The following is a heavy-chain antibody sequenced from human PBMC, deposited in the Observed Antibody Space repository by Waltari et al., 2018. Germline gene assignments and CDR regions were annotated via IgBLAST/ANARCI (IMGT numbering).Heavy chain of an antibody. Sequence: QVQLQESGPGLVKPSETLSLTCTVSGGSISSYYWSWIRQPPGKGLEWIGYIYSSGTNNYNPSLKGRVIISVDTSKNQFSLKVRSMTAADTAVYYCARDRGYQDYWGQGTLVTVSS. V-gene: IGHV4-59*13. CDR3: ARDRGYQDY. J-gene: IGHJ4*02. D-gene: IGHD3-10*01. CDR1: GGSISSYY. CDR2: IYSSGTN.